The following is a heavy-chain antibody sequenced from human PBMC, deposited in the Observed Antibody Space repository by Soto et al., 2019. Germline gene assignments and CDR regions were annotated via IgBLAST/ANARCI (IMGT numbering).Heavy chain of an antibody. V-gene: IGHV3-23*01. J-gene: IGHJ5*02. CDR3: AKDQAGGKGGSSGWFYWFDP. CDR1: GFAFSSYA. Sequence: GGSLRLSCAASGFAFSSYAMSWVRQAPGKGLEWVSAISGSGGSTYYADSVKGRFTISRDNSKNTLYLQMNSLRAEDTAVYYCAKDQAGGKGGSSGWFYWFDPWGQGTRVTVSS. CDR2: ISGSGGST. D-gene: IGHD6-19*01.